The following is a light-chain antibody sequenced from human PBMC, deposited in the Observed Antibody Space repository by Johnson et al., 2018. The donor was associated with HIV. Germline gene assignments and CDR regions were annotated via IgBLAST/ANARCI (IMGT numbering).Light chain of an antibody. CDR2: DNN. Sequence: QSVLTQPPSVSAAPGQKVTISRSGSSSNIGNSYVSWYQQLPGTAPKLLIYDNNKRPSGIPDRFSGSKSGTSATLGITGLQTGDEADYYCGTWDSSMRGFYVLGTGTKVAVL. J-gene: IGLJ1*01. CDR3: GTWDSSMRGFYV. CDR1: SSNIGNSY. V-gene: IGLV1-51*01.